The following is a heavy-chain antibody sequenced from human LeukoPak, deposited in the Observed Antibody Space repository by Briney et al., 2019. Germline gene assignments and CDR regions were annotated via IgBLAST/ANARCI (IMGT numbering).Heavy chain of an antibody. V-gene: IGHV4-59*08. J-gene: IGHJ4*02. CDR2: IYYSGST. Sequence: SETLSLTCTVSGGSISSYYWSWIRQPPGKGLEWIGYIYYSGSTNYNPSLKSRVTISVDTSKNQFPLKLSSVTAADTAVYYCARLISGSYSVGPHHDYYFDYWGQGTLVTVSS. D-gene: IGHD1-26*01. CDR1: GGSISSYY. CDR3: ARLISGSYSVGPHHDYYFDY.